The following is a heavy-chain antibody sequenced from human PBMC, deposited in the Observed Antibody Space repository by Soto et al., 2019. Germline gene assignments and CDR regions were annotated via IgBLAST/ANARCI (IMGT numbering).Heavy chain of an antibody. CDR3: AGNEGDVWYKH. V-gene: IGHV4-59*08. CDR1: GGSISSYY. J-gene: IGHJ1*01. Sequence: SETLSLTCTVSGGSISSYYWSWIRQPPGKGLEWIGYISYSGRTNYNPSLKSRATMSVDTSKNQFSLRLSSVTAADMAVYYCAGNEGDVWYKHWGQGTLVTVSS. D-gene: IGHD6-13*01. CDR2: ISYSGRT.